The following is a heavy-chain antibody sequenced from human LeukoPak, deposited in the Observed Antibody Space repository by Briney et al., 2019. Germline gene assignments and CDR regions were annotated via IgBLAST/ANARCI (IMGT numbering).Heavy chain of an antibody. Sequence: SQTLSLTCTVSGGSISSGSYYWSWIRQPAGKGLEWIGRICTSGSTNYNPSLKSRVTISVDTSKNQFSLKLSSVTAADTAVYYCASMYYYDSSGYYSWGQGTLVTVSS. CDR2: ICTSGST. CDR1: GGSISSGSYY. D-gene: IGHD3-22*01. CDR3: ASMYYYDSSGYYS. J-gene: IGHJ5*02. V-gene: IGHV4-61*02.